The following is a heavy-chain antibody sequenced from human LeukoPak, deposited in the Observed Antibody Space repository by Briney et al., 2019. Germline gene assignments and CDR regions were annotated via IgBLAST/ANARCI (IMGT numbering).Heavy chain of an antibody. Sequence: SVKVSCKASGYRFTSYAISWVRQAPGQGLEWMGGIIPIFGTANYAQKFQGRVTITADESTSTAYMELSSLRSEDTAVYYCARDYWYYYDSMARPFDWFDPWGQGTLVTVSS. CDR2: IIPIFGTA. J-gene: IGHJ5*02. V-gene: IGHV1-69*13. CDR1: GYRFTSYA. D-gene: IGHD3-22*01. CDR3: ARDYWYYYDSMARPFDWFDP.